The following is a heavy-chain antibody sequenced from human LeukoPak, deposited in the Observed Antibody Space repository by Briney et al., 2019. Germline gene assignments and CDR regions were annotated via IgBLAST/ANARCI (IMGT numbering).Heavy chain of an antibody. CDR2: ISPNSGGT. J-gene: IGHJ4*02. D-gene: IGHD3-10*01. CDR3: ARDRDYGSGIFDY. CDR1: GYTFTGYY. Sequence: GASVKVSCKASGYTFTGYYMHWVRQAPGQGLEWMGWISPNSGGTNYAQKFQGRVTMTRDTSISTAYMELNRLRSDDTAVYYCARDRDYGSGIFDYWGQGTLVTVSS. V-gene: IGHV1-2*02.